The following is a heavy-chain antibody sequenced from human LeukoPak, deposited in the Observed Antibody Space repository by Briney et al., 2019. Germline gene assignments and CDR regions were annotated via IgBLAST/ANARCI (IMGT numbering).Heavy chain of an antibody. J-gene: IGHJ4*02. V-gene: IGHV3-23*01. CDR2: INGAGGST. CDR1: GFSFSCYG. CDR3: AKRGEPKAFDY. Sequence: GGSLRLSCAASGFSFSCYGMSWVRQAPGKGLQWVSSINGAGGSTSYADSVRGRFTISRDNSKNTLYLQMNSLRVDDTAVYYCAKRGEPKAFDYWGQGTLVTVSS. D-gene: IGHD3-16*01.